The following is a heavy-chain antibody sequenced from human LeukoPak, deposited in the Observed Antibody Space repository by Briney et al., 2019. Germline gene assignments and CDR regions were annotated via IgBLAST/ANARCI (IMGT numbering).Heavy chain of an antibody. CDR2: IYYSGST. CDR3: AGEGMITFGGFIVMGGGYFDY. D-gene: IGHD3-16*02. V-gene: IGHV4-61*01. CDR1: GGSVSSGSYY. Sequence: PSETLSLTCTVSGGSVSSGSYYWSWIRQPPGKGLEWIGYIYYSGSTNYNPSLKSRVTISVDTSKNQFSLKLSSVTAADTAGYYCAGEGMITFGGFIVMGGGYFDYWGQGTLVTVSS. J-gene: IGHJ4*02.